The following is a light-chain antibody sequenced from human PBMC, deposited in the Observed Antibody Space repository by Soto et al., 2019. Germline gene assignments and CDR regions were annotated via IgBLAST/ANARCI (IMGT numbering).Light chain of an antibody. J-gene: IGKJ1*01. CDR3: QRYNSYSEA. CDR1: QTISSW. V-gene: IGKV1-5*03. Sequence: IQLTQSPSSLSASVGDRVTITCRASQTISSWLAWYQQKPGKAPKLLIYKASTLKSGVPSRFSGSGSGTEFTLTISSLQPDDFATYYCQRYNSYSEAFGQGTKVDI. CDR2: KAS.